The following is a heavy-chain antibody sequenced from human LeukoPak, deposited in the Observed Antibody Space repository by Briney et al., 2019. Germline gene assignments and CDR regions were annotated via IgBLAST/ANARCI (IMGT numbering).Heavy chain of an antibody. J-gene: IGHJ3*02. V-gene: IGHV4-30-4*01. CDR2: IYYSGST. Sequence: SQTLSLTCTVSGGSISSGDYYWSWIRQPPGKGLEWIGYIYYSGSTYYNPSLKSRVTISIDKSKNQFSLKLSSVTAADTAVYYCARQITTNSDDAFDIWGQGTMVTVSS. D-gene: IGHD3-16*01. CDR1: GGSISSGDYY. CDR3: ARQITTNSDDAFDI.